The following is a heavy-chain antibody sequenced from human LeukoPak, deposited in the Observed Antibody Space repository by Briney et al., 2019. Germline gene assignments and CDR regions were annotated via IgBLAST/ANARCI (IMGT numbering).Heavy chain of an antibody. D-gene: IGHD3-10*01. Sequence: GGSLRLSCAASGFTFSNYDMNWVRQAPGKGLEGVSAISESGGSTYYADSVKGRFTISSDNSKNTLYLQMNSLRAEDTAVYYCAKGSRVRGVYYYGMYVWGQGTTVTVSS. CDR3: AKGSRVRGVYYYGMYV. V-gene: IGHV3-23*01. CDR2: ISESGGST. CDR1: GFTFSNYD. J-gene: IGHJ6*02.